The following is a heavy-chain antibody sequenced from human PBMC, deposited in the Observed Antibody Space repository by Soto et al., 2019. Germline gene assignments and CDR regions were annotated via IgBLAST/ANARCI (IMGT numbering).Heavy chain of an antibody. V-gene: IGHV3-64D*06. J-gene: IGHJ4*02. CDR2: ISTNGGST. D-gene: IGHD3-22*01. CDR3: VKADYYYDSSGYHPLHY. CDR1: GFTFSSYA. Sequence: GGSLRLSCSASGFTFSSYAMHWVVQAPGKGLEYVSSISTNGGSTHYADSVKGRFTISRDNSKNTQYLQRSSQRAADTAGSYCVKADYYYDSSGYHPLHYRGQRPLVTASS.